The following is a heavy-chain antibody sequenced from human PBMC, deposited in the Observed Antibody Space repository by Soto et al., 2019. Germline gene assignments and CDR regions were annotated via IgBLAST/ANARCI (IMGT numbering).Heavy chain of an antibody. CDR1: GGSFNTYA. Sequence: QVQLVQSGAEVKKPGSSVKVSCKASGGSFNTYAITWVRQAPGQGLEWMGGIIPFFGTTIYSQKFQGRVTLTADESTGTAYMEVASLRSDDTALYYCACRGGHRSACFVTWFAPWGQGTLVTVSS. CDR2: IIPFFGTT. V-gene: IGHV1-69*01. D-gene: IGHD2-21*02. CDR3: ACRGGHRSACFVTWFAP. J-gene: IGHJ5*02.